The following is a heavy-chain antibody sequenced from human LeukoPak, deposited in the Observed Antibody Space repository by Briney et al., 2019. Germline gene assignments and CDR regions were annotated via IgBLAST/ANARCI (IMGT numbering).Heavy chain of an antibody. CDR2: ISAYNGNT. V-gene: IGHV1-18*01. D-gene: IGHD2-21*02. Sequence: GASVKVSCKASGYTFTIYGISWVRQAPGQGREWMGWISAYNGNTNYAQKLQGRVTMTTDTSTSTAYMELRSLRSDDTAVYYCARDRDCGGDCSPGWFDPWGQGTLVTVSS. J-gene: IGHJ5*02. CDR1: GYTFTIYG. CDR3: ARDRDCGGDCSPGWFDP.